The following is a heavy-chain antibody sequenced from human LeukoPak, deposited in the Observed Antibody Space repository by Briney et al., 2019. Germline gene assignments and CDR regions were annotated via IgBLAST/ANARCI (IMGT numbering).Heavy chain of an antibody. Sequence: GGSLRLSCAASGFTFSSYAMSCVRQAPGKGLEWVSAIGGSGGSTYYADSVKGRFTISRDNSKNTLYLQMNSLRAEDTAVYYCAKVLLRGVVLWFDPWGQGTLVTVSS. CDR1: GFTFSSYA. CDR3: AKVLLRGVVLWFDP. V-gene: IGHV3-23*01. J-gene: IGHJ5*02. CDR2: IGGSGGST. D-gene: IGHD3-10*01.